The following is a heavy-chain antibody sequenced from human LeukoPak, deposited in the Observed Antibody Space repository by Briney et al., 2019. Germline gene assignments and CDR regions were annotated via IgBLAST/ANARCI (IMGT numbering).Heavy chain of an antibody. J-gene: IGHJ1*01. Sequence: PGGSLRLSCAASGFTFSSYWMSWVRQAPGKGLEWVANIKQDGSEKYYVDSVKGRFTISRDNAKNSLYLQMNSLRAEDTAVYYCAKGPPSSSAQYFQHWGQGTLVTVSS. D-gene: IGHD6-6*01. CDR3: AKGPPSSSAQYFQH. CDR2: IKQDGSEK. CDR1: GFTFSSYW. V-gene: IGHV3-7*03.